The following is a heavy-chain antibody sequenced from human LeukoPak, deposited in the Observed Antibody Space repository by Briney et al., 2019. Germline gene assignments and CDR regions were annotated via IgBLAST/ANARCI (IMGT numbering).Heavy chain of an antibody. CDR1: GFTFSSYS. CDR2: ISSSSSSYI. Sequence: NPGGSLRLSCAASGFTFSSYSMNWVRQAPGKGLEWVSSISSSSSSYIYYADSVKGRFTISRDNAKNSLYLQMNSLRAEDTAVYYCARGASVDIVAFDFDYWGQGTLVTVSS. CDR3: ARGASVDIVAFDFDY. D-gene: IGHD5-12*01. J-gene: IGHJ4*02. V-gene: IGHV3-21*01.